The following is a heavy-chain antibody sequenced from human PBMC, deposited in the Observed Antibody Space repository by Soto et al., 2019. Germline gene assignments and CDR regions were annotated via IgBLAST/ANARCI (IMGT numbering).Heavy chain of an antibody. CDR3: AKDRDIWGSYRTLDY. CDR2: ISGSGGST. Sequence: EVQLLESGGGLVQPGGSLRLSCAASGFTFSSYAMSWVRQAPGKGLEWVSAISGSGGSTYYADSVKGRFTISRDNSKNTLYMQRNSLRAEDTAVYYCAKDRDIWGSYRTLDYWGQGTLVTVSS. D-gene: IGHD3-16*02. CDR1: GFTFSSYA. J-gene: IGHJ4*02. V-gene: IGHV3-23*01.